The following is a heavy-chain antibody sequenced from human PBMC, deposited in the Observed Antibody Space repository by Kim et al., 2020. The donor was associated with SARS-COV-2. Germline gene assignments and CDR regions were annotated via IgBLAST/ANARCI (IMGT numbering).Heavy chain of an antibody. J-gene: IGHJ6*03. D-gene: IGHD1-7*01. Sequence: GGSLRLSCAASGFTFSSYWMSWVRQAPGKGLEWVANIKQDGSEKYYVDSVKGRFTISRDNAKNSLYLQMNSLRAEDTAVYYFAREGPYNWNYVHYYYYYYMDVWGKGTTVTVSS. CDR1: GFTFSSYW. CDR2: IKQDGSEK. CDR3: AREGPYNWNYVHYYYYYYMDV. V-gene: IGHV3-7*01.